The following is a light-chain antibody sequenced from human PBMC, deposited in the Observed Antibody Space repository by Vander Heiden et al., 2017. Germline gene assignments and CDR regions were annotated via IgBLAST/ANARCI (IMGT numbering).Light chain of an antibody. J-gene: IGLJ2*01. CDR1: STKIGSNT. CDR3: AAWDDSLSGPGV. CDR2: SNN. Sequence: QSVLTQPPSASGTPGPWVTISCSGSSTKIGSNTVNWYKQLPGTAPKLLIYSNNRRPAGVPDRFSGSKSGTSTSLAISGLQSEDEADYYCAAWDDSLSGPGVFGGGTKLTVL. V-gene: IGLV1-44*01.